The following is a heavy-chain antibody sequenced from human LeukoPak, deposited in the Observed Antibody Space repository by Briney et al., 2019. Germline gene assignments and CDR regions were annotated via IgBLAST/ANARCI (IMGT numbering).Heavy chain of an antibody. CDR2: IYYSGST. V-gene: IGHV4-31*03. Sequence: TLSLTCTVSGGSISSGGYYWSWIRQHPGKGLEWIGYIYYSGSTYYNPSLKGRVTISVDMSKNQFSLKLSSVTAADTAVYYCARVVQVPAVYFDFWGQGTLVTVSS. J-gene: IGHJ4*02. D-gene: IGHD2-2*01. CDR3: ARVVQVPAVYFDF. CDR1: GGSISSGGYY.